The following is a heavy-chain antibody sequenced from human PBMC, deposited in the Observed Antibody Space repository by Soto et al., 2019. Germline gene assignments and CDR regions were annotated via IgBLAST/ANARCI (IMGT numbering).Heavy chain of an antibody. V-gene: IGHV3-30*18. CDR2: ISYDGSNK. Sequence: PGGSLRLSCAASGFTFSSYVMHWVRQAPGKGLEWVAVISYDGSNKYCADSVKGRFTISRDNSKNTLYLQMNSLRAEDTAVYYCAKGSYDSSGYYYYYGMDVWGQGSPLTFSS. CDR3: AKGSYDSSGYYYYYGMDV. CDR1: GFTFSSYV. D-gene: IGHD3-22*01. J-gene: IGHJ6*02.